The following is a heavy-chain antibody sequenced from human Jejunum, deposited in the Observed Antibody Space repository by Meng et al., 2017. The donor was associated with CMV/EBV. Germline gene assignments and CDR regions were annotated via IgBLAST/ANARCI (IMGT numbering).Heavy chain of an antibody. D-gene: IGHD2-15*01. CDR1: GFTYSNFW. CDR3: VREDIVVFDY. J-gene: IGHJ4*02. Sequence: CAVSGFTYSNFWMSWVRQSPGMGLEWVANIKQDGSATYYADSVKGRFTISRDNAKNSLYLQMDNLRADDTAVYYCVREDIVVFDYWGQGTLVTVSS. CDR2: IKQDGSAT. V-gene: IGHV3-7*01.